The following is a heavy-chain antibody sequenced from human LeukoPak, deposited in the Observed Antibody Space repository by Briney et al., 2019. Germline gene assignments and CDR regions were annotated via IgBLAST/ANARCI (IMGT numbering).Heavy chain of an antibody. CDR2: FYDTVST. J-gene: IGHJ3*01. CDR3: ARHGAFITRGFCSSSNCYVDGLQT. D-gene: IGHD2-2*01. Sequence: SEPLFPSCTAAYGFTSSSNCRWIQMSPGKREGMIVIFYDTVSTKYNPSLKRRVTISTDTSKNPLSLQLNSVTAADTAVYYCARHGAFITRGFCSSSNCYVDGLQTWGQEIMVSVSP. V-gene: IGHV4-59*08. CDR1: YGFTSSSN.